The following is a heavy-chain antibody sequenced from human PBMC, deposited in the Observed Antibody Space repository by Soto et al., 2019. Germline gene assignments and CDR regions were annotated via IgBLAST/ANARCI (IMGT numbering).Heavy chain of an antibody. CDR1: GYTFTGYY. CDR2: INPNSGGT. CDR3: ARTVKGSSWYFAFDI. Sequence: ASVKVSCKASGYTFTGYYMHWVRQAPGQGLEWMGWINPNSGGTNYAQKSQGWVTMTRDTSISTAYMELSRLRSDDTAVYYCARTVKGSSWYFAFDIWGQGTMVTVSS. V-gene: IGHV1-2*04. J-gene: IGHJ3*02. D-gene: IGHD6-13*01.